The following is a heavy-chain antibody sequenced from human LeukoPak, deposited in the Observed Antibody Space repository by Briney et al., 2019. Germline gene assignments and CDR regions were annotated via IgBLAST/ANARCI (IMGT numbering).Heavy chain of an antibody. CDR1: GFTVSSYE. J-gene: IGHJ4*02. Sequence: GGSLRLSCAASGFTVSSYEMNWVRQAPGKGLEWISYISSSGSTIYYADSVKGRFTISRDNAKNSVYLQMNSLRAEDTAVYYCAKRGSGITVAADYWGQGTLVTVSS. D-gene: IGHD6-19*01. CDR3: AKRGSGITVAADY. V-gene: IGHV3-48*03. CDR2: ISSSGSTI.